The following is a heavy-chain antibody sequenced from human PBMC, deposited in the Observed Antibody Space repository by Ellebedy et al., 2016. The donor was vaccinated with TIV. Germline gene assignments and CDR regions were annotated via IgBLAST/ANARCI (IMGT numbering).Heavy chain of an antibody. J-gene: IGHJ3*01. CDR2: INQDGSET. Sequence: GGSLRLSCAAPGFTFSSYWMSWVRQAPGKGLEWVANINQDGSETYYVDSVKGRFTISRDNTKNSLYLQLNSLGADDTAVYYCATDGSYGDYRSPTHAFEFWGQGTMVTVSS. CDR1: GFTFSSYW. CDR3: ATDGSYGDYRSPTHAFEF. V-gene: IGHV3-7*01. D-gene: IGHD4-17*01.